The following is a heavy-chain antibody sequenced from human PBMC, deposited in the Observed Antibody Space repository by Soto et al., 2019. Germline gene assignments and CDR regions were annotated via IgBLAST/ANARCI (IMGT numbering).Heavy chain of an antibody. CDR1: GYRFSTYW. CDR2: VHPGDSDT. J-gene: IGHJ2*01. CDR3: ARLADTAIRFWYFDL. Sequence: EVQLVQSGAEVKKPGESPKISCKGSGYRFSTYWIGWVRQMPGKGLEWMGIVHPGDSDTRYSPSFQGQVTISADKSITTAYLHWNSLKASDTAMYFCARLADTAIRFWYFDLWGQGTLVTVSS. D-gene: IGHD5-18*01. V-gene: IGHV5-51*01.